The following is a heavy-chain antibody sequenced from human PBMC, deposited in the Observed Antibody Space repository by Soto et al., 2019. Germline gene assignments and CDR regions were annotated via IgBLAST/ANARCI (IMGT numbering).Heavy chain of an antibody. CDR2: IYESGRT. V-gene: IGHV4-30-2*01. CDR1: GASISTGGYS. CDR3: ARGDRYSGSFSDYFDP. J-gene: IGHJ5*02. Sequence: SETLSLTCIVSGASISTGGYSWRWIRQPPGKGPEWIGSIYESGRTYYKPSLKSRASISMDKSRNQFSVRLTSVTAADTAVYFCARGDRYSGSFSDYFDPWGQGTLVTVSS. D-gene: IGHD1-26*01.